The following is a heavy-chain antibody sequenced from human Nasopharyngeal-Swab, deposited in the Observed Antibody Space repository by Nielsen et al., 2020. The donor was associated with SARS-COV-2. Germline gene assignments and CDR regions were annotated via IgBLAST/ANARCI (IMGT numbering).Heavy chain of an antibody. D-gene: IGHD1-26*01. CDR2: IIPILGIT. CDR1: GGTFSSYG. V-gene: IGHV1-69*04. CDR3: AREVGYSGSYFDY. Sequence: SVKVSCKASGGTFSSYGISWVRQAPGQGLEWMGRIIPILGITNYPQKFQGRVTIAADKSTGTAYMELSSLRSEDTAVYYCAREVGYSGSYFDYWGQGTLVTVSS. J-gene: IGHJ4*02.